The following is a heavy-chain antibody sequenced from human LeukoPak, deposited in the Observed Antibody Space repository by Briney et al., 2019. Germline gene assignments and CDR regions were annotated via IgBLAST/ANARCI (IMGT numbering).Heavy chain of an antibody. CDR1: GYSISSGYY. J-gene: IGHJ4*02. CDR3: ARQYYGSGSYYNVYFDY. Sequence: SETLSLTCTVSGYSISSGYYWGWIRQPPGKGLEWIGSIYHSGSTYYNPSLKSRVTISVDTSKNQFSLKLSSVTAADTAVYYCARQYYGSGSYYNVYFDYWGQGTLVTVSS. D-gene: IGHD3-10*01. CDR2: IYHSGST. V-gene: IGHV4-38-2*02.